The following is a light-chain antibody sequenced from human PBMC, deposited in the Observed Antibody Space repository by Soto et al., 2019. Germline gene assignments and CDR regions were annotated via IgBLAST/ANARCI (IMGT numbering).Light chain of an antibody. Sequence: QSVLTQPASVSGSPGQWITISCTGTSSDVGDYNYVSWYQQYPGKAPKLLIYEVSNRPSGVSNRFSGSKSGNTASLTISGLQAEDEADYYCCAFAYSRVVFGGGTKLTVL. V-gene: IGLV2-14*01. J-gene: IGLJ3*02. CDR1: SSDVGDYNY. CDR2: EVS. CDR3: CAFAYSRVV.